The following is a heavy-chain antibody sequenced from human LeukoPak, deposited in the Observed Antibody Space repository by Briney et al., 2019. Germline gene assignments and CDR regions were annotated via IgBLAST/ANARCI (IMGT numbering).Heavy chain of an antibody. CDR1: GFTFSSYS. V-gene: IGHV3-48*02. CDR3: VRDPDALDY. J-gene: IGHJ4*02. Sequence: GGSLRLSCATSGFTFSSYSMNWVRQAPGKGLEWVSYIRSSGDMIYYADSVKGRFTISRDNAQKSVYLQMNSLRDEDTAVYYCVRDPDALDYWGQGTQVTVSS. CDR2: IRSSGDMI.